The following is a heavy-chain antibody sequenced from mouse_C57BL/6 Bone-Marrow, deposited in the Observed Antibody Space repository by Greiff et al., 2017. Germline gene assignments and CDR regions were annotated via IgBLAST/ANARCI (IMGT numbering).Heavy chain of an antibody. D-gene: IGHD1-1*01. Sequence: VQLQQPGAELVKPGASVKLSCKASGYTFTSYWMHWVKQRPGRGLEWIGRIDPNSGGTKYNEKFKSKATLTVDKPSSTAYMQLSSLTSEASAVDYCASLTTVVAYYFDYWGQGTTLTVSS. J-gene: IGHJ2*01. CDR1: GYTFTSYW. V-gene: IGHV1-72*01. CDR2: IDPNSGGT. CDR3: ASLTTVVAYYFDY.